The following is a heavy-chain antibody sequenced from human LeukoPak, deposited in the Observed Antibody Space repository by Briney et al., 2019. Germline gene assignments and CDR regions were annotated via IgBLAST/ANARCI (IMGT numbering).Heavy chain of an antibody. V-gene: IGHV3-74*01. J-gene: IGHJ4*02. CDR2: INGDGTYT. Sequence: GGSLRLSCAASGFTFSSYWMHWVRQGPGKGLVWVSRINGDGTYTNYADSVKGRFTIYRDNAKHTLYLKMNGLRAGDTAVYYCARAIGESQGGYWGQGTLVTVSP. D-gene: IGHD3-10*01. CDR1: GFTFSSYW. CDR3: ARAIGESQGGY.